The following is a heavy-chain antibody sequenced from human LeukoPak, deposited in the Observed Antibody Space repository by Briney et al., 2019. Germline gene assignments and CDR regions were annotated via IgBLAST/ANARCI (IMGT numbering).Heavy chain of an antibody. CDR3: ARDGYYYYMDV. V-gene: IGHV4-61*02. CDR2: IYTSGST. CDR1: GGSISSSSYY. J-gene: IGHJ6*03. Sequence: SETLSLTCTVSGGSISSSSYYWSWIRQPAGRGLEWIGRIYTSGSTNYNPSLKSRVTMSVDTSKNQFSLKLSSVTAADTAVYYCARDGYYYYMDVWGKGTTVTVSS.